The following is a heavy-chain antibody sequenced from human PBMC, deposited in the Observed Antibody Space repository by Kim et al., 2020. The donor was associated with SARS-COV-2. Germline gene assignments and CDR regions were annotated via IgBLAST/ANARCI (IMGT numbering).Heavy chain of an antibody. Sequence: ASVKVSCKVSGYTLSKISIHWVRQAPGKGPEWMGGIHAEAGDTIYAQNLQGRVTMTEDTSTDTANMELSSLRSDDTAIYYCVTGIGVLGGAYYYDYWGQGTLVTVSS. CDR3: VTGIGVLGGAYYYDY. V-gene: IGHV1-24*01. CDR1: GYTLSKIS. CDR2: IHAEAGDT. D-gene: IGHD3-16*01. J-gene: IGHJ4*02.